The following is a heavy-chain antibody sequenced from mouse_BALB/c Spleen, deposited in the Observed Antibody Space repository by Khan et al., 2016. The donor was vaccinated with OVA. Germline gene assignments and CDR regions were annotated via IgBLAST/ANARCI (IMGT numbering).Heavy chain of an antibody. D-gene: IGHD2-14*01. Sequence: QVQLQQSGAELARPGASVKMSCKASGYTFTSYTIHWIKKRPGQGLEWIGYITPSNGYTNYNQKFKDKATLTTDKSSTTAYLQLSSLTSDDAAVYNCGRDGAYHRNDGWFAYWGQGTLVTVSA. CDR1: GYTFTSYT. CDR3: GRDGAYHRNDGWFAY. CDR2: ITPSNGYT. V-gene: IGHV1-4*01. J-gene: IGHJ3*01.